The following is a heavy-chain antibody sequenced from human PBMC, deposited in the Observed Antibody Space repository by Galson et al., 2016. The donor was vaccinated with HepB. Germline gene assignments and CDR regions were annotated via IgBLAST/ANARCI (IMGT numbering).Heavy chain of an antibody. J-gene: IGHJ5*02. CDR1: GFIFNTYT. CDR2: ITPGSTFT. D-gene: IGHD6-13*01. V-gene: IGHV3-21*01. CDR3: ARVVTPMAAANRGFGS. Sequence: SLRLSCAASGFIFNTYTMTWVRQAPGKGLEWVSSITPGSTFTHFADSVRGRFTISRDDAENSLYLQMNSLRAEDTALYYCARVVTPMAAANRGFGSWGQGTQVGVSS.